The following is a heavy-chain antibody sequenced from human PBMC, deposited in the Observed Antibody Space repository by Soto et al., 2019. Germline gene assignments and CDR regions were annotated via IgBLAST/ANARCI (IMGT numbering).Heavy chain of an antibody. Sequence: GGSLRLSCAASGFSFSTYGMHWVRQAPGKGLEWVAVIWSDGFNNYYGDSVKGRFVISRDNTESSLFLQMNSLGVDDTAVYSCVRGGGGGLFEHWGQGVLVTVSS. CDR1: GFSFSTYG. V-gene: IGHV3-33*01. CDR2: IWSDGFNN. D-gene: IGHD2-21*01. CDR3: VRGGGGGLFEH. J-gene: IGHJ4*02.